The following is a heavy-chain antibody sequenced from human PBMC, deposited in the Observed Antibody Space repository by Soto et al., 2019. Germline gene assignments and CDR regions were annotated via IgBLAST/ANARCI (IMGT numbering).Heavy chain of an antibody. D-gene: IGHD6-25*01. J-gene: IGHJ4*02. CDR2: ISTGGGST. CDR1: GFTFSSHV. V-gene: IGHV3-23*01. CDR3: ARSREIIASAGSFDY. Sequence: EVQFLESGGGLVQPGGSLRLSCAASGFTFSSHVMSWVRQAPGKGLEWVSGISTGGGSTDYADSVKGRFTISRDNSKNTLHLQMKSLRAEDTAVYYCARSREIIASAGSFDYWGRGTLVTVSS.